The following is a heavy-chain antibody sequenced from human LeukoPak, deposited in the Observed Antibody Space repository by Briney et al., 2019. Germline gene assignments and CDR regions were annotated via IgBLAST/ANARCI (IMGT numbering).Heavy chain of an antibody. V-gene: IGHV4-38-2*02. CDR2: IYHSGST. CDR1: GYSISSGYY. J-gene: IGHJ6*03. D-gene: IGHD6-13*01. CDR3: ASKYSSSWYGYYYMDV. Sequence: SETLSLTCTVSGYSISSGYYWGWIRQPPGKGLEWIGSIYHSGSTYYNPSLKSRVTISVDTSKNQFSLKLSSVTAADTAVYYCASKYSSSWYGYYYMDVWGKGTSVTVSS.